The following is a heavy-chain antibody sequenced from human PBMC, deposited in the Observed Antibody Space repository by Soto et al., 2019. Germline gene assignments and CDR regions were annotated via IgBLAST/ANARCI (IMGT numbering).Heavy chain of an antibody. Sequence: EVQLLEYGGGLVQTGGSLRLSCAASGFTFSNYAVNWVRQAPGKGLEWVPGISGSGSNTYYADSVKARFTISRDNSKNTLYLQMNSLTVEDTAVFYCALLDFYAKWGQGTLVTVSS. CDR2: ISGSGSNT. CDR1: GFTFSNYA. CDR3: ALLDFYAK. D-gene: IGHD1-1*01. J-gene: IGHJ4*01. V-gene: IGHV3-23*01.